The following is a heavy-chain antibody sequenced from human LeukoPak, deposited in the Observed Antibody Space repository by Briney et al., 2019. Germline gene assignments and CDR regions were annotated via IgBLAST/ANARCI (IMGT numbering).Heavy chain of an antibody. CDR1: GYTFTTYY. CDR2: INPTTGVT. Sequence: ASVKVSCKTSGYTFTTYYMHWVRQAPGQGLEWMGIINPTTGVTNYAQKFQGRVSMTRDTSASTVYMELNSLRSEDTAVYYCTRGLTTDYGDYSYFDYWGQGTLVTVSS. V-gene: IGHV1-46*01. J-gene: IGHJ4*02. CDR3: TRGLTTDYGDYSYFDY. D-gene: IGHD4-17*01.